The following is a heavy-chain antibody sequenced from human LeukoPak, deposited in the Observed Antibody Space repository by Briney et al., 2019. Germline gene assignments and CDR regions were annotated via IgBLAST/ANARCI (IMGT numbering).Heavy chain of an antibody. CDR3: AKESLITIFGVVAYFDY. V-gene: IGHV3-23*01. CDR2: ISGSGGST. J-gene: IGHJ4*02. Sequence: GGSLRLSCAASGFTFSSYAMSWVRQAPGKGLEWVSAISGSGGSTYYADSVKGRFTISRDNSKNTLYLQMNSLRAEDTAVYYCAKESLITIFGVVAYFDYWGQGTLVTVSS. CDR1: GFTFSSYA. D-gene: IGHD3-3*01.